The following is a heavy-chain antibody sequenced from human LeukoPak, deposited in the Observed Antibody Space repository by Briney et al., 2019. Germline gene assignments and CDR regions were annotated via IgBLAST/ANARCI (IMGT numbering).Heavy chain of an antibody. CDR1: GFTFSTYS. CDR2: ISSGSTYI. V-gene: IGHV3-21*01. CDR3: VSYDSSGYASFDY. D-gene: IGHD3-22*01. Sequence: PGRSLRLSCAASGFTFSTYSMNWVRQAPGKGLERVSSISSGSTYIFYADSVKGRFTISRDNAENSLYLQMNSLRAEDTAMYYCVSYDSSGYASFDYWGQGTLVTVSS. J-gene: IGHJ4*02.